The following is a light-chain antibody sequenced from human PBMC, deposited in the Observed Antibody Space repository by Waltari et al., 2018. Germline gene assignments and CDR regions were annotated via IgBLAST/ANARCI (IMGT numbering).Light chain of an antibody. CDR3: AAWDNSLSAWV. V-gene: IGLV1-47*01. Sequence: QPVLTLPPSASGTPGQAVSISCSGSSSNLGRHYVYWYQQLPGTAPKLLIYNNDQRPSEVPHRFFGSKSDTSASLVISGLRSEDEGHYNCAAWDNSLSAWVFGGGTKLT. J-gene: IGLJ3*02. CDR2: NND. CDR1: SSNLGRHY.